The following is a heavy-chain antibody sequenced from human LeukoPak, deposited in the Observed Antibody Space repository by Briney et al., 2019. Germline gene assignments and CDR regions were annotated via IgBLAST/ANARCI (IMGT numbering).Heavy chain of an antibody. V-gene: IGHV4-30-4*08. CDR1: GGSISSGDYY. Sequence: PSETLSLTCTVSGGSISSGDYYWSWIRQPPGRGLEWIGYIYYSGSTYYNPSLKSRVTISVDTSKNRFSLKLSSVTAADTAVYYCAREGVAARPNYYYYHMDVWGKGTTVTVSS. CDR2: IYYSGST. CDR3: AREGVAARPNYYYYHMDV. D-gene: IGHD6-6*01. J-gene: IGHJ6*03.